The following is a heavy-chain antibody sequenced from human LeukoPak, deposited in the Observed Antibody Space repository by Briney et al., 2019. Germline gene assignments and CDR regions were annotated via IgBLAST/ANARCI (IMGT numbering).Heavy chain of an antibody. D-gene: IGHD5-18*01. CDR1: VGTFSSYA. CDR2: IIPIFGTA. V-gene: IGHV1-69*13. Sequence: GASVKVSCKASVGTFSSYAISWVRQAPGQGLEWMGGIIPIFGTANYAQKFQGRVTITADESTSTAYMELSSLRSEDTAVYYCARLYSYAGPGDYWGQGTLVTVSS. J-gene: IGHJ4*02. CDR3: ARLYSYAGPGDY.